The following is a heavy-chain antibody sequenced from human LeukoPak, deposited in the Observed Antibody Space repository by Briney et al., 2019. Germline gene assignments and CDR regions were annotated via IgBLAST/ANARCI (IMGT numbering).Heavy chain of an antibody. CDR1: GFTFSNYW. D-gene: IGHD3-10*02. CDR3: AELGITMIGGV. V-gene: IGHV3-7*01. Sequence: GGSLRLSCAASGFTFSNYWMSWVRQTPGKRLEWVANIKQDGSEKYYVDFVKGRFTISRDNAKNSLYLQMNSLRAEDTAVYYCAELGITMIGGVWGKGTTVTISS. J-gene: IGHJ6*04. CDR2: IKQDGSEK.